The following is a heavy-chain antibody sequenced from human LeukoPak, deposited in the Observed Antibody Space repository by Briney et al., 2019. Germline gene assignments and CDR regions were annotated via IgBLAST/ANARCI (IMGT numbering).Heavy chain of an antibody. V-gene: IGHV1-69*13. Sequence: ASVKVSCKTSGYIFGHSGIGWVRQAPGQGLEWMGGIIPIFGTANYAQKFQGRVTITADESTSTAYMELSSLRSEDTAVYYCARGSIAAALSPNYYYYGMDVWGQGTTVTVSS. D-gene: IGHD6-13*01. J-gene: IGHJ6*02. CDR2: IIPIFGTA. CDR3: ARGSIAAALSPNYYYYGMDV. CDR1: GYIFGHSG.